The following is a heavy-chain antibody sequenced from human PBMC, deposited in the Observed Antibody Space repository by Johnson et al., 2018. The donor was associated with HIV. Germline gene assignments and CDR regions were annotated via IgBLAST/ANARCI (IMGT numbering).Heavy chain of an antibody. CDR3: AKGFDGAYDACDI. Sequence: QEQLVESGGGVVQPGGSLRLSCAASGFTFSSYGMHWVRQAPGKGLEWVAFIRYDGSNKYYADSVKGLFTISRDNSKNTLYLPMNSLRAEDTAVYYCAKGFDGAYDACDIWGQGTMVTVSS. CDR2: IRYDGSNK. CDR1: GFTFSSYG. D-gene: IGHD3-9*01. V-gene: IGHV3-30*02. J-gene: IGHJ3*02.